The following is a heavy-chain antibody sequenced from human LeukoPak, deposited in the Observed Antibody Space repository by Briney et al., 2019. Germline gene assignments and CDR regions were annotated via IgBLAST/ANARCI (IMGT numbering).Heavy chain of an antibody. CDR2: IKQDGSEK. V-gene: IGHV3-7*04. CDR1: GFAFSSSW. D-gene: IGHD1-26*01. Sequence: GGSLRLSCAASGFAFSSSWMHWVRQAPGKGLEWVANIKQDGSEKYYVDSVKCRFTISRDNAKNSLYLEMNSLRVEDTAVYYCATGTGTYGYWGQGTLVTVSS. CDR3: ATGTGTYGY. J-gene: IGHJ4*02.